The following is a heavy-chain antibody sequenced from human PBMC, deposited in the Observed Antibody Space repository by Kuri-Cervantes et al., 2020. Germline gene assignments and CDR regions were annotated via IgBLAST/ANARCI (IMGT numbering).Heavy chain of an antibody. CDR3: AKNRVAFGEIYYYMDV. D-gene: IGHD3-10*01. CDR2: IRYDGSNK. J-gene: IGHJ6*03. Sequence: GGSLRLSCAASGFTFSSYGMHWVRQAPGKGLEWVAFIRYDGSNKYYADSVKGRLTTSRGNSNNTLYLQMNSLTIEDTGVYYCAKNRVAFGEIYYYMDVWGKGTTVTVSS. CDR1: GFTFSSYG. V-gene: IGHV3-30*02.